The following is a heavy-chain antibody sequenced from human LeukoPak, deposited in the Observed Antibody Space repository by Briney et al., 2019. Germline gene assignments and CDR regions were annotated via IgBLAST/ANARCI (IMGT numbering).Heavy chain of an antibody. CDR1: GFTFSNAW. D-gene: IGHD6-19*01. J-gene: IGHJ4*02. CDR2: IRPKIEGGTA. CDR3: THYSSGWY. V-gene: IGHV3-15*01. Sequence: PGGSLRLSCAASGFTFSNAWRNWVRQGPGKGLEWVGRIRPKIEGGTADYAAPVKGRFIISRDDSKNTLYLQMNSLKIEDTAMYYCTHYSSGWYLGQGTLVTVSS.